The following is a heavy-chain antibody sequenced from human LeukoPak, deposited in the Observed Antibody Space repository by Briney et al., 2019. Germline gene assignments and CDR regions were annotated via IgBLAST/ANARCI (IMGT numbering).Heavy chain of an antibody. CDR3: TTVARYSSSWYEYFQH. CDR1: GFTFSNAW. D-gene: IGHD6-13*01. V-gene: IGHV3-15*01. CDR2: IKSKTDGGTT. Sequence: GGSLRLSCAASGFTFSNAWMSWVRQAPGKGLEWVGRIKSKTDGGTTDYAAPVKGRFTISRDDSKNTLYLQMNSLKTEDTAVYYCTTVARYSSSWYEYFQHWGQGTLVTVSS. J-gene: IGHJ1*01.